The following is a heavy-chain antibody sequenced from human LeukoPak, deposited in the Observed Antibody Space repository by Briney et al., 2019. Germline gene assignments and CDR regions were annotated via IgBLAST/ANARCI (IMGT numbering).Heavy chain of an antibody. D-gene: IGHD6-19*01. J-gene: IGHJ4*02. CDR1: GFTFSSYS. CDR2: ISSSSSYI. CDR3: AKDPLDSSGWYVGY. V-gene: IGHV3-21*04. Sequence: PGESLRLSCAASGFTFSSYSMNWVRQAPGKGLEWVSSISSSSSYIYYADSVKGRFTISRDNAKNSLYLQMNSLRAEDTAVYYCAKDPLDSSGWYVGYWGQGTLVTVSS.